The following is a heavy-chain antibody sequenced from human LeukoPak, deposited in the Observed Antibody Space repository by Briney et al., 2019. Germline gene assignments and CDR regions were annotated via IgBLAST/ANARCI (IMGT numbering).Heavy chain of an antibody. CDR1: GGSISNYY. J-gene: IGHJ3*02. V-gene: IGHV4-4*07. D-gene: IGHD1-7*01. Sequence: SETLSLTCTVSGGSISNYYWSWIRQSAGKGLEWIGRIYTSGSTNYNPSLKSRVTMSVDTSKNQFSLKVSSVTAADMAVYYCARDRDWNYGAGAFDIWGQGTMVTVSS. CDR2: IYTSGST. CDR3: ARDRDWNYGAGAFDI.